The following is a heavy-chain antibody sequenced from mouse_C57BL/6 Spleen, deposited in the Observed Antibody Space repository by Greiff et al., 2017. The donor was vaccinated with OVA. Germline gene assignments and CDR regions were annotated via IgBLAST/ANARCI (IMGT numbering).Heavy chain of an antibody. V-gene: IGHV1-9*01. Sequence: QVQLKQSGAELMKPGASVKLSCKATGYTFTGYWIEWVKQRPGHGLEWIGEILPGSGSTNYNEKFKGKATFTADTSSNTAYMQLSSLTTEDSAIYYCARRRYSNYGGLYFDYWGQGTTLTVSS. CDR2: ILPGSGST. J-gene: IGHJ2*01. CDR3: ARRRYSNYGGLYFDY. D-gene: IGHD2-5*01. CDR1: GYTFTGYW.